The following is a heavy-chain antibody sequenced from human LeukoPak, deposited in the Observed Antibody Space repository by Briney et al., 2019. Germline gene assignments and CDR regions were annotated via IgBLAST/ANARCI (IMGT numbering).Heavy chain of an antibody. V-gene: IGHV3-21*01. CDR2: ISSSSSYI. CDR1: GFTFSSYS. CDR3: ARERGRGYSGYDDY. J-gene: IGHJ4*02. Sequence: GGSLILSCAASGFTFSSYSMNWVRQAPGKGLEWVSSISSSSSYIYYADSVKGRFTISRDNAKNSLYLQMNSLRAEDTAVYYCARERGRGYSGYDDYWGQGTLVTVSS. D-gene: IGHD5-12*01.